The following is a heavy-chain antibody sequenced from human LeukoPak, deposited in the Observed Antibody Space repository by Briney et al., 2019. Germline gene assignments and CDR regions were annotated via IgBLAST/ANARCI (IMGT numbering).Heavy chain of an antibody. V-gene: IGHV1-18*01. Sequence: ASVKVSCKASGYTFTGYGISWVRQAPGQGLEWMGWISAYNGNTNYAQKLQGRVTMTTDTSTSTAYMELRSLRSDDTAVYYCATTVTTERYFDYWGQGTLVTVSS. CDR1: GYTFTGYG. CDR2: ISAYNGNT. J-gene: IGHJ4*02. CDR3: ATTVTTERYFDY. D-gene: IGHD4-17*01.